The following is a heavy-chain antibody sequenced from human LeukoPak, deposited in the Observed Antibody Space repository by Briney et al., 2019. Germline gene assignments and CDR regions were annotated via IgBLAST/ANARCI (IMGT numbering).Heavy chain of an antibody. Sequence: ASVKVSCKASGYTFTSYGISWVRQAPGQGLEWMGWISAYNGNTNYAQKLQGRVTMTTDTSTSTAYMELRSLRSDDTAVYYCARDSIIGGTIFGEAYWAYWGQGTLVTVSS. J-gene: IGHJ4*02. CDR2: ISAYNGNT. CDR1: GYTFTSYG. CDR3: ARDSIIGGTIFGEAYWAY. D-gene: IGHD3-3*01. V-gene: IGHV1-18*01.